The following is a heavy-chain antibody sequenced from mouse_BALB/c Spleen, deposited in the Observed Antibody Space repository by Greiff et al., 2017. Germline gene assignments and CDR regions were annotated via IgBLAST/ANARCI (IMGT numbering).Heavy chain of an antibody. CDR2: ISYSGST. CDR1: GDSITSCY. J-gene: IGHJ1*01. V-gene: IGHV3-8*02. D-gene: IGHD1-1*01. CDR3: ARSYYGSSYWYFDV. Sequence: EVQRVESGPSLVKPSQTLSLTCSVTGDSITSCYWNWIRKFPGNKLEYMGYISYSGSTYYNPSLKSRISITRDTSKNQYYLQLNSVTTEDTATYYCARSYYGSSYWYFDVWGAGTTVTVSS.